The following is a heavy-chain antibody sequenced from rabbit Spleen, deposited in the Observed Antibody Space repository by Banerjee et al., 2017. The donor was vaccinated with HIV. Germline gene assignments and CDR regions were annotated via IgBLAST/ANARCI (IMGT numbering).Heavy chain of an antibody. CDR1: GFSFSSSYW. CDR3: ARVSETSGWGEDL. J-gene: IGHJ4*01. D-gene: IGHD4-1*01. V-gene: IGHV1S45*01. CDR2: IYGGSSGST. Sequence: QEQLVEFGGGLVQPEGSLTLTCTASGFSFSSSYWMHWIRQAPGKGLEWIGYIYGGSSGSTYYASWAKGRFTISKTSSTTVTLQMTSLTAADTATYFCARVSETSGWGEDLWGQGTLVTVS.